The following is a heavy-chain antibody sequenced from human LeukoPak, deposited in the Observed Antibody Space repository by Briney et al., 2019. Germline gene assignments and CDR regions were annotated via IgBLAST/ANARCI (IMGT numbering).Heavy chain of an antibody. D-gene: IGHD1-26*01. CDR2: IRSKAYGATT. CDR1: GFTFGDYG. V-gene: IGHV3-49*04. J-gene: IGHJ3*02. Sequence: GGSLRLSCITSGFTFGDYGLSWVRQAPGRGLEWVGFIRSKAYGATTEYAASLKDRFTISRDDSKSIAYLQVNSLKTEDTAVYYCTRILLKWELPGSDAFDIWGEGTMVTVSS. CDR3: TRILLKWELPGSDAFDI.